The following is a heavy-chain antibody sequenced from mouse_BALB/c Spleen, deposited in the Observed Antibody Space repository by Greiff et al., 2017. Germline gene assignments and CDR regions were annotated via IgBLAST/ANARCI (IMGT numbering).Heavy chain of an antibody. V-gene: IGHV5-6*01. CDR1: GFTFSSYG. D-gene: IGHD2-1*01. J-gene: IGHJ4*01. CDR3: ARQDGNYVDYYAMDY. Sequence: DVQLVESGGDLVKPGGSLKLSCAASGFTFSSYGMSWVRQTPDKRLEWVATISSGGSYTYYPDSVKGRFTISRDNAKNTLYLQMSSLKSEDTAMYYCARQDGNYVDYYAMDYWGQGTSVTVSS. CDR2: ISSGGSYT.